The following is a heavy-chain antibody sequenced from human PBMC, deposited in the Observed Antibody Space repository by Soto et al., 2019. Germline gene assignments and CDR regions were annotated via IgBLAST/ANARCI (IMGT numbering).Heavy chain of an antibody. Sequence: ASVKVSCKASGYTFTSYGISWVRQAPGQGLEWMGWISAYNGNTNYAQKLQGRVTMTTDTSTSTAYMELRSLRSDDTAVYYCARGATYDFWSGYYLSDYYYYGMDVWGQGTTVTVSS. CDR1: GYTFTSYG. J-gene: IGHJ6*02. V-gene: IGHV1-18*04. CDR3: ARGATYDFWSGYYLSDYYYYGMDV. CDR2: ISAYNGNT. D-gene: IGHD3-3*01.